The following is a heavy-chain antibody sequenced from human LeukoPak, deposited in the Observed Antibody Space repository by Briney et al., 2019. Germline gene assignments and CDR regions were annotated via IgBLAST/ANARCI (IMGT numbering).Heavy chain of an antibody. CDR3: ARDRGFGQADV. Sequence: GGSLRFSWAASGFTFSGYWMSWLRQAPGKGLEWVANIKQDGGEKYYVDSVKGRFTISRDNAKNSLYLQMNGLRAEDTAVYYCARDRGFGQADVWGKGTTVTVSS. CDR2: IKQDGGEK. J-gene: IGHJ6*04. CDR1: GFTFSGYW. D-gene: IGHD3-10*01. V-gene: IGHV3-7*01.